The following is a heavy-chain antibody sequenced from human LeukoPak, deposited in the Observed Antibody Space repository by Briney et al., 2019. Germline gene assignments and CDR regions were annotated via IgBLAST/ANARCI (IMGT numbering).Heavy chain of an antibody. J-gene: IGHJ3*02. CDR1: GFTFSNYW. CDR2: IKEDGSEK. Sequence: GSLRLSCAASGFTFSNYWMTWVRQAPGKGLEWVANIKEDGSEKYYVDSVKGRFTISRDNAKNSLCLQMNSLRAEDTAVYYCARDLTTDAFDIWGQGTMVTVSS. D-gene: IGHD3-9*01. V-gene: IGHV3-7*01. CDR3: ARDLTTDAFDI.